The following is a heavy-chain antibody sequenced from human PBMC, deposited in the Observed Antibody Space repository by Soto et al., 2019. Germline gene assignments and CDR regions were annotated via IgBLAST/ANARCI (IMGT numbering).Heavy chain of an antibody. V-gene: IGHV5-51*01. D-gene: IGHD3-9*01. CDR1: GYSFTSYW. J-gene: IGHJ6*03. CDR3: ARHLHDTLTGYYNVRYYYMDV. Sequence: GESLKISCKGSGYSFTSYWIGWVRQMPGKGLEWMGIIYPGDSDTRYSPSFQGQVTISADKSISTAYLQWSSLKASDTAMYYCARHLHDTLTGYYNVRYYYMDVWGKGTTVTVSS. CDR2: IYPGDSDT.